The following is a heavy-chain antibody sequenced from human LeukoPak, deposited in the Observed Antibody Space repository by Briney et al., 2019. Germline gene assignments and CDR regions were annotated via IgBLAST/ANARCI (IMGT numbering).Heavy chain of an antibody. CDR2: ISSSSRSM. CDR1: GFTFSSNT. D-gene: IGHD5-12*01. V-gene: IGHV3-21*01. Sequence: GGSLRLSCADSGFTFSSNTMNWVRQAPGKGLEWVSSISSSSRSMHYADSVKGRFTISRDNSKNTLYLQMNSLRAEDTAVYYCARGPSGYHNTGGQGTLVTVSS. CDR3: ARGPSGYHNT. J-gene: IGHJ4*02.